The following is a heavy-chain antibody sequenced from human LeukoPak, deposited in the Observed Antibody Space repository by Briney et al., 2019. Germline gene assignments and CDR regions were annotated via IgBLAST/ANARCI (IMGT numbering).Heavy chain of an antibody. CDR1: GGSISSYY. D-gene: IGHD5-18*01. J-gene: IGHJ4*02. CDR2: IYYSGST. Sequence: SETLSLTCTVSGGSISSYYWSWIRQPPGKGLEWIGYIYYSGSTNYNPSLKSRVTISVDTSKNQFSLKLSSVTAADTAVYYSARAKRVGGYSYGFFDYWGQGTLVSVSS. CDR3: ARAKRVGGYSYGFFDY. V-gene: IGHV4-59*01.